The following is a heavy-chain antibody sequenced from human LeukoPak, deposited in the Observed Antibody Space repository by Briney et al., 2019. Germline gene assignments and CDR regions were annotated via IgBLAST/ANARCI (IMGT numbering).Heavy chain of an antibody. CDR2: INPNSGGT. Sequence: ASVKVSFKASGYTFTDYYLHWVRQAPGQGLEWVGWINPNSGGTNYAQKFQGRVTMTRDTSITTVYMELSRLRSDDTAVYYCPSEVYWGEGTLVTVSS. J-gene: IGHJ4*02. CDR1: GYTFTDYY. CDR3: PSEVY. V-gene: IGHV1-2*02.